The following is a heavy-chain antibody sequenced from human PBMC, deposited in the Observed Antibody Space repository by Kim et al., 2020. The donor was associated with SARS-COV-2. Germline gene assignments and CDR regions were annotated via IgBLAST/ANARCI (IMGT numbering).Heavy chain of an antibody. V-gene: IGHV4-39*07. CDR3: ARDVGLGDYQTYGMDV. Sequence: SETLSLTCTVSGGSISSSSYYWGWIRHPPGKGLEWIGSIYYSGSTYYNPSLKTRVTISVDTSKNQFSLKLSSVTAADTTVYYCARDVGLGDYQTYGMDVWGQGPTVTVSS. CDR1: GGSISSSSYY. D-gene: IGHD1-26*01. CDR2: IYYSGST. J-gene: IGHJ6*02.